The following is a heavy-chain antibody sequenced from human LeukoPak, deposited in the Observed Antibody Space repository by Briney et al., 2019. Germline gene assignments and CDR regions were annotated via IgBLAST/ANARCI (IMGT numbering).Heavy chain of an antibody. D-gene: IGHD3-16*01. Sequence: GGSLRLSCAASGFTFDDYAMHWVRQAPGKGLEWVSSISHSSSYIFYLDSVKGRFTISRDNAENSLFLQMSSLRAEDTAVYYCARDSLGDFDLWGRGTLVTVSS. J-gene: IGHJ2*01. CDR1: GFTFDDYA. CDR2: ISHSSSYI. V-gene: IGHV3-21*01. CDR3: ARDSLGDFDL.